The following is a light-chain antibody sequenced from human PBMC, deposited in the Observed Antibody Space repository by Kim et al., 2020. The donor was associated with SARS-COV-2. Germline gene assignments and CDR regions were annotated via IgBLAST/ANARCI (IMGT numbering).Light chain of an antibody. J-gene: IGKJ4*01. CDR2: DAS. CDR3: QQHATWPPALT. CDR1: QSINID. V-gene: IGKV3-11*01. Sequence: EIVLTQSPATVSLSPDERATLACRASQSINIDVAWYQQKPGRAPRLLIYDASKRVSGVPARFSGSGSGIDFALTINGLEPEDFAVYYCQQHATWPPALTFGGGTKVDIK.